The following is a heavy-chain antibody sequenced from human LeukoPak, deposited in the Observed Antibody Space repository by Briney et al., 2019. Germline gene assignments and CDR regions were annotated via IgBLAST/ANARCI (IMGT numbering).Heavy chain of an antibody. J-gene: IGHJ4*02. D-gene: IGHD2-8*02. CDR3: ARTGGTIDY. CDR1: GGSISSGDYY. CDR2: IYYSGST. V-gene: IGHV4-30-4*01. Sequence: SETLSLTCTVSGGSISSGDYYWSWLRQPPGKGLEWVGYIYYSGSTYYNPSLKSRVTISVDTSKSQFSLKLNSVTAADTAVYYCARTGGTIDYWGQGTLVTVSS.